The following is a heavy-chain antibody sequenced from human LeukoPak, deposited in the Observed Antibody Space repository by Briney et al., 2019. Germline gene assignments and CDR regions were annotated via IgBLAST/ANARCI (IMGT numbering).Heavy chain of an antibody. CDR2: INPNSGGT. V-gene: IGHV1-2*06. CDR1: GYTFTNYY. CDR3: ARGFRYSKSSRYH. D-gene: IGHD6-6*01. Sequence: VASVKVSCKASGYTFTNYYVHWVREAPGQGLEWMGRINPNSGGTNYAQRFQGRVTMTRDTSISTAYMQLSSLRSDDTAVYYCARGFRYSKSSRYHWGQRTLVTVSS. J-gene: IGHJ5*02.